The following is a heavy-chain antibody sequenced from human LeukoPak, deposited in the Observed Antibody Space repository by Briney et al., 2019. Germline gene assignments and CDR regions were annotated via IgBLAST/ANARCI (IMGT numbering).Heavy chain of an antibody. Sequence: ASETLSLTCAVSGGSINSNNWWTWVRQAPGKGLEWIGEIYHYGTTNYNPSLKGRVTISVDKSKNQFSLKFNSVTAADTAVYYCARGPSLGAHLDYWGQGTLVTVSS. CDR1: GGSINSNNW. V-gene: IGHV4-4*02. CDR3: ARGPSLGAHLDY. J-gene: IGHJ4*02. CDR2: IYHYGTT. D-gene: IGHD1-26*01.